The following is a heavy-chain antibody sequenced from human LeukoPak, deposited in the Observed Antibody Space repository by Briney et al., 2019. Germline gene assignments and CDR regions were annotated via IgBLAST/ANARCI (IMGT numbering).Heavy chain of an antibody. V-gene: IGHV3-23*01. J-gene: IGHJ4*02. Sequence: GGSLRLSCAASRLTFSSYAMSWVRQAPGKGLEWVSAINRSGGSTYYADSVKGRFTISRDNSKNNLYLQINSLRADDTAVYFCAKDRSDTSNLYCFDYWGQGALVTVSS. CDR3: AKDRSDTSNLYCFDY. CDR1: RLTFSSYA. CDR2: INRSGGST. D-gene: IGHD2-2*01.